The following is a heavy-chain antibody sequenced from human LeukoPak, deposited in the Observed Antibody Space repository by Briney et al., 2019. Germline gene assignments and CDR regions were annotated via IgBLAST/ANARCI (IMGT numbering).Heavy chain of an antibody. CDR1: GYTVTAYH. D-gene: IGHD1-26*01. Sequence: ASVKVSCKASGYTVTAYHMHWVRQAPRQGLEWMGWFNPNSGATNYAQKFQGRVTMTRDTSISTDYMELSRLRSDDTAVYYCARESGTYFKSRYYFDFWGQGTLVTVSS. CDR2: FNPNSGAT. J-gene: IGHJ4*02. V-gene: IGHV1-2*02. CDR3: ARESGTYFKSRYYFDF.